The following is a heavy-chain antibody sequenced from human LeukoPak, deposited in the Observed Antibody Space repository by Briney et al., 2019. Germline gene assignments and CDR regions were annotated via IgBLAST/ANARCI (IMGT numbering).Heavy chain of an antibody. CDR3: ARRATYYYGSGSYYDDY. CDR1: GGSISSGGYY. CDR2: IYYSGST. J-gene: IGHJ4*02. V-gene: IGHV4-31*03. D-gene: IGHD3-10*01. Sequence: PSETLSLTCTVSGGSISSGGYYWSWIRQHPGKGLEWLGYIYYSGSTYYNPSLKSRVTISVDTSKNQFSLKLSSVTAADTAVYYCARRATYYYGSGSYYDDYWGQGTLVTVSS.